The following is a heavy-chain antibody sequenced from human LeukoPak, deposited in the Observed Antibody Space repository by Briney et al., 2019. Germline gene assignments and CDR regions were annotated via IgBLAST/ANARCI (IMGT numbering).Heavy chain of an antibody. CDR2: FDPEDGDT. J-gene: IGHJ6*02. D-gene: IGHD2-15*01. Sequence: ASVKVSCKVSGYTLTELSMHWVRQAPGKGLEWMGGFDPEDGDTIYAQKFQGRVTMTEDTSTDTVYMELSSLRSEDTAVYYCARELVVVVAATYNYYYYGMDVWGQGTTVTVSS. V-gene: IGHV1-24*01. CDR3: ARELVVVVAATYNYYYYGMDV. CDR1: GYTLTELS.